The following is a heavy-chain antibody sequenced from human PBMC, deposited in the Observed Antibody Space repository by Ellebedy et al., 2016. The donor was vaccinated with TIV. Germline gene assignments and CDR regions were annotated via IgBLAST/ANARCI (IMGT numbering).Heavy chain of an antibody. CDR2: IYPGDSVT. J-gene: IGHJ6*02. CDR1: GYSFTSYW. D-gene: IGHD3-10*01. V-gene: IGHV5-51*01. CDR3: ARVGTMVRGVIALGMDV. Sequence: KVSCKGSGYSFTSYWIGWVRQMPGKGLEWMGIIYPGDSVTRYSPSFQGQVTISADRSISTAYLQWGSLKAADTAVYYCARVGTMVRGVIALGMDVWGQGTTVTVSS.